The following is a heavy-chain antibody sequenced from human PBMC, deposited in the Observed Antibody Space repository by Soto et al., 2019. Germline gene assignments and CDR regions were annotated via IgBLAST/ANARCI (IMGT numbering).Heavy chain of an antibody. CDR3: ARDKYGSGSSHYYYGMDV. V-gene: IGHV4-31*03. D-gene: IGHD3-10*01. J-gene: IGHJ6*02. CDR2: IYYSGST. CDR1: GGSISSGGYY. Sequence: TSETLSLTCTVSGGSISSGGYYWSWIRQHPGKGLEWIGYIYYSGSTYYNPSLKSRVTISVDTSKNQFSLKLSSVTAADTAVYYCARDKYGSGSSHYYYGMDVWGQGTTVTVSS.